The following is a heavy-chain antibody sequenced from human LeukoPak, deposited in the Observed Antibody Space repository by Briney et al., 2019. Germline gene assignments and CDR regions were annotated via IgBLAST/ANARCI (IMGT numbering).Heavy chain of an antibody. V-gene: IGHV3-30*18. CDR3: AKDPHSSSWYYFDY. CDR2: ISHDGSKK. D-gene: IGHD6-13*01. Sequence: PGRSLRLSCAASGFSFSYYGMHSVRQAPGKGLEWVAVISHDGSKKYYADSVKGRFTISRDNSKNTLYLQMNSLRAEDTAIYYCAKDPHSSSWYYFDYWGQGTLVTVSS. J-gene: IGHJ4*02. CDR1: GFSFSYYG.